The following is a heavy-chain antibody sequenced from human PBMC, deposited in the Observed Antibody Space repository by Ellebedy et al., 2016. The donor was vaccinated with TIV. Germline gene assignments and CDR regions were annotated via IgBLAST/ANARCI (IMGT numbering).Heavy chain of an antibody. CDR1: GGSIGTYY. V-gene: IGHV4-59*08. CDR3: ARLYGDYLKADY. CDR2: IFYSGST. J-gene: IGHJ4*02. Sequence: SETLSPTXTVSGGSIGTYYWSWIRQLPGKGLEWIGYIFYSGSTTYNPSLKSRVTISVDTSKNHFSLKLSSVTAADTAVYYCARLYGDYLKADYWGQGALVTVSS. D-gene: IGHD4-17*01.